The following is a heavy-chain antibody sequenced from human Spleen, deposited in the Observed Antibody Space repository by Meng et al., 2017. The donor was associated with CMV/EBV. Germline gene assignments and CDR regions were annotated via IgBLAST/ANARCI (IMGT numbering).Heavy chain of an antibody. J-gene: IGHJ2*01. CDR3: ARESLMRYFDL. Sequence: QVQLQPWGAGLLKPSETLSLTCAVYGWSFSGYYWNWIRQPPGKGLEWIGEINHSGSTNYNPSLKSRLTISVDTSKNQFSLKLSSVTAADTAVYYCARESLMRYFDLWGRGTLVTVSS. D-gene: IGHD2-8*01. CDR1: GWSFSGYY. V-gene: IGHV4-34*01. CDR2: INHSGST.